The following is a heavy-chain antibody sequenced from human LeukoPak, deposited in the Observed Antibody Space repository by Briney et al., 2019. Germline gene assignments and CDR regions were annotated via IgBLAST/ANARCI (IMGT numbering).Heavy chain of an antibody. CDR1: GFTFSYYS. D-gene: IGHD6-13*01. J-gene: IGHJ6*03. CDR2: ISSSSSLI. CDR3: AKVDRGDYSSSPVPYYNYYMNV. V-gene: IGHV3-21*01. Sequence: GGSLRLSRAASGFTFSYYSMNWVRQAPGRGLEWVSCISSSSSLIFYSDSVRGRFTISRDNAKNLLYLHMNSLRVEDTAVYYCAKVDRGDYSSSPVPYYNYYMNVWGKGTTVTVSS.